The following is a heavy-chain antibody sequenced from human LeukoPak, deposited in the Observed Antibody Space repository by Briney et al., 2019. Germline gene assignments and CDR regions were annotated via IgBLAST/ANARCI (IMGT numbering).Heavy chain of an antibody. D-gene: IGHD3-10*01. CDR3: ARSRGITMVRGVNFDY. J-gene: IGHJ4*02. CDR2: INPNSGGT. V-gene: IGHV1-2*02. CDR1: GYTFTGYY. Sequence: ASEKVSCKASGYTFTGYYMHWVRQAPGQGLEWMGWINPNSGGTNYAQKFQGRVTMTRDTSISTAYMELSRLRSDDTAVYYCARSRGITMVRGVNFDYWGQGTLVTVSS.